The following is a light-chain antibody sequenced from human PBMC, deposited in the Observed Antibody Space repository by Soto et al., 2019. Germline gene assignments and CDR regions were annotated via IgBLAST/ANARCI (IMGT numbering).Light chain of an antibody. CDR2: STN. CDR1: TGAVTSGYY. Sequence: QAVVTQEPSLTVSPGGTVTLTCASSTGAVTSGYYPNWFQQKPGQAPRALIYSTNKKYSWTPARFSGSLLGGKAALTLSGVRPEDEADYYCRLYYGGQLGLFGEGPKLPVL. V-gene: IGLV7-43*01. CDR3: RLYYGGQLGL. J-gene: IGLJ2*01.